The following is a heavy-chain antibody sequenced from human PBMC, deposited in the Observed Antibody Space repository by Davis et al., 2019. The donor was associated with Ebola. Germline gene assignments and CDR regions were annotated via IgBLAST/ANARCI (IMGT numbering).Heavy chain of an antibody. CDR3: ARFYYGSGSYYWYYFDY. Sequence: PGGSLRLSCAASGFTVSSNYMSWVRQAPGKGLEWVSVIYSGGSTYYADSVKGRFTISRHNSKNTLYLQMNSLRAEDTAVYYCARFYYGSGSYYWYYFDYWGQGTLVTVSS. CDR1: GFTVSSNY. J-gene: IGHJ4*02. CDR2: IYSGGST. D-gene: IGHD3-10*01. V-gene: IGHV3-66*02.